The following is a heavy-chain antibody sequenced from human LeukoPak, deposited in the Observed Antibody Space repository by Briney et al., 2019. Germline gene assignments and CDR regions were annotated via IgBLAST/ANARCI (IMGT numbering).Heavy chain of an antibody. V-gene: IGHV5-51*01. J-gene: IGHJ4*02. D-gene: IGHD6-19*01. CDR3: VRKGKEVAGIGY. CDR1: GYRFTSYW. Sequence: GESLKISCKGSGYRFTSYWIGWVRQMPGKGLEWMGIIYPGDSNTRYSPSFQGQVTISADESISTAYLQWSSLRASDTAVDYGVRKGKEVAGIGYWGQGTLVTVSS. CDR2: IYPGDSNT.